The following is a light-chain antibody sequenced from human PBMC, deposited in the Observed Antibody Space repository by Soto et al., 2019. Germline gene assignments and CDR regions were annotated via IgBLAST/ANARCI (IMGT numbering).Light chain of an antibody. CDR1: SSNIGANS. V-gene: IGLV1-44*01. CDR2: GDY. J-gene: IGLJ3*02. Sequence: QAVVTQPSSASGAPGQGVTISCSGSSSNIGANSVNWYQQLPGTAPKLLIYGDYQRPSGVPDRFSGSKSGTSASLAISGLQSEDEADYHCATWDDSLNGWVFGGGTKVTVL. CDR3: ATWDDSLNGWV.